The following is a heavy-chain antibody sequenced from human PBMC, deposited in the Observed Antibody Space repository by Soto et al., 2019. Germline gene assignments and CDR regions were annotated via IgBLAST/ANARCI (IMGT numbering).Heavy chain of an antibody. CDR1: GFTFSTYG. D-gene: IGHD3-3*01. V-gene: IGHV3-30*18. Sequence: GGSLRLSCAASGFTFSTYGMHWVRQAPGKGLEWVAVISSDGSNKYYPDSVKGRFTISRDNSKNTLYVQMNSLRAEDTAVYYCAKDADFWSGYYPTYFYYGMDVWGQGTTVTVSS. J-gene: IGHJ6*02. CDR2: ISSDGSNK. CDR3: AKDADFWSGYYPTYFYYGMDV.